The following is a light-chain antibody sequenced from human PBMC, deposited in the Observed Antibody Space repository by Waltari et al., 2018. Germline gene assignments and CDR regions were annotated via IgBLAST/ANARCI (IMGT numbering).Light chain of an antibody. CDR1: QDIRLW. J-gene: IGKJ3*01. CDR3: QQYNSYPPT. CDR2: AAS. Sequence: DIQMTQSPSSLSASVGDRVIISCRASQDIRLWLVWYQQKSDDAPQSLIYAASSLQSGVPSRFSAGGSGTDFTPTNSSLQPEDVATYCCQQYNSYPPTFGPGTKVDIK. V-gene: IGKV1D-16*01.